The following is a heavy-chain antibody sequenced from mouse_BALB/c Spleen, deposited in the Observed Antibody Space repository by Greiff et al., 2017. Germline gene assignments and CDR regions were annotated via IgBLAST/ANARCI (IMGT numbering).Heavy chain of an antibody. CDR2: IYPGSGST. CDR3: ARWDYYSFAY. J-gene: IGHJ3*01. Sequence: VKLQESGAELVKPGTSVKLSCKASGYNFTSYWINWVKLRPGQGLEWIGDIYPGSGSTNYNEKFKSKATLTVDTSSSTAYMQLSSLASEDSALYYCARWDYYSFAYWGQGTLVTVSA. D-gene: IGHD2-1*01. CDR1: GYNFTSYW. V-gene: IGHV1-55*01.